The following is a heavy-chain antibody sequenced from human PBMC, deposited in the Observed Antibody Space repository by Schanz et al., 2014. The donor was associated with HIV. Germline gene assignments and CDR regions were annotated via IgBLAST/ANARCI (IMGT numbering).Heavy chain of an antibody. D-gene: IGHD2-2*01. Sequence: QVRLVQSGAEVKKPGASVTVSCKTSEKTFSDIDINWVRQGAGQGLEWMAWINPHSDNTGYAQKFQGRVSVTRDTSISTAYMEVSRLRSDDTAVYYCARDRGSISWMGRAFDIWGQGTMVTVSS. V-gene: IGHV1-8*01. J-gene: IGHJ3*02. CDR2: INPHSDNT. CDR1: EKTFSDID. CDR3: ARDRGSISWMGRAFDI.